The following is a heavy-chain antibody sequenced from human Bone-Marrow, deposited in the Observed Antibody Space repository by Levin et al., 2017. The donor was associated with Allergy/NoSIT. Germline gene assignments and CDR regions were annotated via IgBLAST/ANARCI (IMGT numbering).Heavy chain of an antibody. V-gene: IGHV3-30*18. CDR2: ISYDGSNK. J-gene: IGHJ4*02. D-gene: IGHD5-24*01. CDR1: GFTFSSYG. CDR3: AKDYGWLQFGYYFDY. Sequence: GGSLRLSCAASGFTFSSYGMHWVRQAPGKGLEWVAVISYDGSNKYYADSVKGRFTISRDNSKNTLYLQMNSLRAEDTAVYYCAKDYGWLQFGYYFDYWGQGTLVTVSS.